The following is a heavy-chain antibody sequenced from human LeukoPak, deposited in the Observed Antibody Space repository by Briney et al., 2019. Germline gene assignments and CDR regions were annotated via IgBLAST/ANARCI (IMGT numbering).Heavy chain of an antibody. V-gene: IGHV3-30*18. CDR2: ISYDGSNK. CDR3: AKARVGDYGLIDY. Sequence: PGGSLRLSCAASGFTFSSYGMHWVRQAPGKGLEWVAVISYDGSNKYYADSVKGRFTISRDNSKNTLYLQMNSLRAEDTAVYYCAKARVGDYGLIDYWGQGTLVTVSS. D-gene: IGHD3-16*01. J-gene: IGHJ4*02. CDR1: GFTFSSYG.